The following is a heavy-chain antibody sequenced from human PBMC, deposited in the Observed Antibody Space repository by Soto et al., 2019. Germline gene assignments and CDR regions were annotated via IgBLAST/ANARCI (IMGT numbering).Heavy chain of an antibody. Sequence: PSETLSLTCTISGGSISTSTYYWGWIRQPPGKGLGWIGSIYYSGRTYYNPSLESRVTISVDTSKNQFSLKLTSVTAEDTALYYCARGERQQQRDYWGQGTLVTVSS. CDR3: ARGERQQQRDY. CDR1: GGSISTSTYY. CDR2: IYYSGRT. D-gene: IGHD6-13*01. V-gene: IGHV4-39*01. J-gene: IGHJ4*02.